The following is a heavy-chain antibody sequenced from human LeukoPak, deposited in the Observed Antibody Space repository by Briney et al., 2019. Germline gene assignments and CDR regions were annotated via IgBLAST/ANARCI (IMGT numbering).Heavy chain of an antibody. V-gene: IGHV3-48*01. D-gene: IGHD6-13*01. CDR2: ISDTSYTT. CDR3: ASGRRGIIAAGLDC. Sequence: GGSLRLSCVASGFTFSTYSMNWVRQAPGKGLEWVSYISDTSYTTYYADSVKGRFTISRDNSKNTLYLQMNSLRAEDTAVYYYASGRRGIIAAGLDCWGQGTLVTVSS. J-gene: IGHJ4*02. CDR1: GFTFSTYS.